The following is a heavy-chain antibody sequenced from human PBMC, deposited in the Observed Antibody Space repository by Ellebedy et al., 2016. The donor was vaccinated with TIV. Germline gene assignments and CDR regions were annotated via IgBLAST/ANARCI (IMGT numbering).Heavy chain of an antibody. CDR3: ARHRLRYFDWFES. J-gene: IGHJ5*01. V-gene: IGHV5-51*01. CDR2: IYPGDSDT. Sequence: GESLKISCKGSGYSFTSYWIGWVRQMPGKGLEWMGIIYPGDSDTRYSPSFQGQVTISVDRSIGTAYLQWGSLKASDTAMYYCARHRLRYFDWFESWGQGTLVTVSS. D-gene: IGHD3-9*01. CDR1: GYSFTSYW.